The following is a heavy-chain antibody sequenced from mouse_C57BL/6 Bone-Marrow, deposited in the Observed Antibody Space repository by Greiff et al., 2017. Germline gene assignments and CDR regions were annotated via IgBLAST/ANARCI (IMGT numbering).Heavy chain of an antibody. Sequence: VQLQQPGAELVKPGASVKLSCKASGYTFTSYWMQWVKQRPGQGLEWIGEIDPSDIYTNYTQKCKGKATLTVDTSSSTTYMQLSSLTSEDSAVYYCAREVLYAMDYWGQGTSVTVSS. CDR3: AREVLYAMDY. CDR2: IDPSDIYT. CDR1: GYTFTSYW. V-gene: IGHV1-50*01. J-gene: IGHJ4*01.